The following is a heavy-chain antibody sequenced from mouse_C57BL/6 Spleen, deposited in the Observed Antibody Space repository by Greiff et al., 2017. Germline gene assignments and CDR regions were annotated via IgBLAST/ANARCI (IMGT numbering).Heavy chain of an antibody. CDR3: ARWGSLYAMDY. Sequence: QVQLQQSGPELVKPGASVKISCKASGYASSSSWMNWVKQRPGKGLEWIGRIYPGDGDTNYNGTFKGKATLTADKSSSTAYMPLSRLTSEDSAVYFCARWGSLYAMDYWGQGTSVTVSS. J-gene: IGHJ4*01. CDR1: GYASSSSW. CDR2: IYPGDGDT. V-gene: IGHV1-82*01. D-gene: IGHD1-1*02.